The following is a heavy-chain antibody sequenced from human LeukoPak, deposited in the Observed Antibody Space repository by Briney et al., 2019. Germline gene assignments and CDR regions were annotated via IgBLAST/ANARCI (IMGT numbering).Heavy chain of an antibody. CDR2: IYPGDSDT. D-gene: IGHD6-6*01. Sequence: GASLKISFKGSGYSFTSYWIGWVRPMPGKGLEWMGIIYPGDSDTRYSPSFQGQVTISADKSISTAYLQWSSLKASDTAMYYCARLAAPTSYYFDYWGQGTLVTVSS. V-gene: IGHV5-51*01. CDR3: ARLAAPTSYYFDY. CDR1: GYSFTSYW. J-gene: IGHJ4*02.